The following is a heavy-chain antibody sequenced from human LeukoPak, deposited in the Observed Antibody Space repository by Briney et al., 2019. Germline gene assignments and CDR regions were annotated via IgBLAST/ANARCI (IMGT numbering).Heavy chain of an antibody. D-gene: IGHD3-10*01. J-gene: IGHJ4*02. Sequence: PGGSLRLSCAASGFIFSNNWMNWVRQAPGKGLEWVANIRQDGDTKYYVDSVKGRFTISRDNAKNTLYLQMNSLSAEDTAVYYCAREETMGYWGQGTLVTVSS. V-gene: IGHV3-7*01. CDR3: AREETMGY. CDR1: GFIFSNNW. CDR2: IRQDGDTK.